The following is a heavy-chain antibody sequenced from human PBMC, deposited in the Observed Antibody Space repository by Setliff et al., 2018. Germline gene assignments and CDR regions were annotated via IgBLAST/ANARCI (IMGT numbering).Heavy chain of an antibody. CDR3: ACPDILTGLYDY. Sequence: ETLSLSCAASGFTFSTYWMHWVRQAPGKGLVWVSRINSDGSTTSYADSVKGRFTISRDNTKNTLYLQMNSLRAEDTAVYYCACPDILTGLYDYWGQGTLVTV. D-gene: IGHD3-9*01. V-gene: IGHV3-74*01. J-gene: IGHJ4*02. CDR1: GFTFSTYW. CDR2: INSDGSTT.